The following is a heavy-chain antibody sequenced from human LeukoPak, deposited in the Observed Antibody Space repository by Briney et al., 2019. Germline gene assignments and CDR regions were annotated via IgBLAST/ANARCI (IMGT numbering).Heavy chain of an antibody. D-gene: IGHD1-26*01. CDR3: ARHQVGSSKLGNWFDP. Sequence: ASVKVSCKASGYTFTSYGISWVRQAPGQGLEWMGWISAYNGNTNYAQKFQGRVTMTTDTSTSTAYMELRSLRSDDTAVYYCARHQVGSSKLGNWFDPWGQGTLVTVSS. CDR1: GYTFTSYG. V-gene: IGHV1-18*01. CDR2: ISAYNGNT. J-gene: IGHJ5*02.